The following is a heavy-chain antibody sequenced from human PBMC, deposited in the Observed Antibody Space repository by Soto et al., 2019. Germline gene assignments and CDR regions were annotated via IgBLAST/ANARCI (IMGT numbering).Heavy chain of an antibody. V-gene: IGHV3-74*01. J-gene: IGHJ6*03. D-gene: IGHD1-1*01. CDR2: INSDGSST. CDR1: GFTFSSYW. CDR3: ARYSYYYYYMDV. Sequence: EVQLVESGGGLVQPGGSLRLSCAASGFTFSSYWMHWVRQAPGKGLVWVSRINSDGSSTSYADSVKGRFTISRDNAKNTLYLQMNSLRAEVTAVYYCARYSYYYYYMDVWSKGTTVTVSS.